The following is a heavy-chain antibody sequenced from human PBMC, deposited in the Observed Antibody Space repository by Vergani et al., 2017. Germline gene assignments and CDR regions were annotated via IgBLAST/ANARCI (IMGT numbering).Heavy chain of an antibody. CDR2: ISSSSSYI. J-gene: IGHJ3*02. V-gene: IGHV3-21*01. CDR3: ARSRDYYDFWSGYYTIDAFDI. D-gene: IGHD3-3*01. CDR1: GFTVSSNY. Sequence: VQLVESGGGVVQPGGSLRLSCAASGFTVSSNYMSWVRQAPGKGLEWVSSISSSSSYIYYADAVKGRFTISRDNAKNSLYLQMNSLRAEDTAVYYCARSRDYYDFWSGYYTIDAFDIWGQGTMVTVSS.